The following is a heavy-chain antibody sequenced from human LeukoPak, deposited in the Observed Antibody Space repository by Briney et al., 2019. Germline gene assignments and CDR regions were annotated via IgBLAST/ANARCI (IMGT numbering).Heavy chain of an antibody. V-gene: IGHV5-51*01. D-gene: IGHD6-19*01. CDR3: ARRFPYSSGWYWYFDL. Sequence: GESLKISCKGSGYSFTSYWIGWVRQMPGKGLEWMGIIYPGDSDTRYSPSFQGQVTISADKSISTAYLQWSSLKASDTAMYYCARRFPYSSGWYWYFDLWGRGTLVTVSS. CDR2: IYPGDSDT. CDR1: GYSFTSYW. J-gene: IGHJ2*01.